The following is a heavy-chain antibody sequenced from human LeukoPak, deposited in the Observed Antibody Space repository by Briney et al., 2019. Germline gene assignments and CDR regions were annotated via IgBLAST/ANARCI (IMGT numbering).Heavy chain of an antibody. J-gene: IGHJ5*02. Sequence: SETLSLTCTVSGGSISSSSYYWGWLRQPPGEGLEWIGSIYYSGSTHYNPSLKSRVSISVDTSKNQFSLKLSSVTAADTAVYYCARNATVTTPKRAYNWFDPWGQGTLVTVSS. D-gene: IGHD4-17*01. CDR2: IYYSGST. CDR1: GGSISSSSYY. V-gene: IGHV4-39*01. CDR3: ARNATVTTPKRAYNWFDP.